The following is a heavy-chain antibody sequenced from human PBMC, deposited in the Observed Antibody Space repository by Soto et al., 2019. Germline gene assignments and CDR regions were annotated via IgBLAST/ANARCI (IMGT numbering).Heavy chain of an antibody. CDR1: GGSFSSGAYY. D-gene: IGHD3-10*01. J-gene: IGHJ3*02. CDR3: AGGVVRGLVVTDAFDI. Sequence: QVRLQESGPGLVKPSQTLSLTCTVSGGSFSSGAYYWSWIRQLPGKGLEWIGYIYYSRSTAYNPSLKGRVTLSVDTSKNKFSLKRASVTAAETAVYCGAGGVVRGLVVTDAFDIWGQGTVVTVSS. V-gene: IGHV4-31*04. CDR2: IYYSRST.